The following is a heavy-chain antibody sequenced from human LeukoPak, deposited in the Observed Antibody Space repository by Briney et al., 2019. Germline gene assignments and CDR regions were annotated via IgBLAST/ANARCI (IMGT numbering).Heavy chain of an antibody. D-gene: IGHD3-10*01. CDR2: IYSGGST. CDR3: ASPGWAGSPDY. V-gene: IGHV3-53*01. J-gene: IGHJ4*02. CDR1: GFTVSSNY. Sequence: GGSLRLSCAASGFTVSSNYMSWVCQAPGKGLEWVSVIYSGGSTYYADSVKGRFTISRDNSKNTLYLQMNSLRAEDTAVYYCASPGWAGSPDYWGQGTLVTVSS.